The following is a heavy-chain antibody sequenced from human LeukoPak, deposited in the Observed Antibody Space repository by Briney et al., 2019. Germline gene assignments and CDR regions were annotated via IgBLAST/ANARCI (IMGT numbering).Heavy chain of an antibody. CDR1: GGTFSSYA. Sequence: SVKVSCKASGGTFSSYAISWVRQAPGQGPEWMGGIIPIFGTANYAQKFQGRVTITADESTSTAYMELSSLRSEDTAVYYCARGGRSYYYDSSGYFFWGQGTLVTVSS. V-gene: IGHV1-69*13. CDR3: ARGGRSYYYDSSGYFF. J-gene: IGHJ4*02. D-gene: IGHD3-22*01. CDR2: IIPIFGTA.